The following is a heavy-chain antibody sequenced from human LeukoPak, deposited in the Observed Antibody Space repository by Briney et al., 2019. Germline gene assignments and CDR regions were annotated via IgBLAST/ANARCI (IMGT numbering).Heavy chain of an antibody. D-gene: IGHD4-17*01. CDR1: GSTFSTYA. Sequence: GGSLRLSCAASGSTFSTYAMSWVRQAPGKGLEWVSSIRSGGNTYYADSVKGRFTISRDNSKNTLFLQLNSLRAEDTAVYFCSKDFTVTTVGYFHYWGQGTLVTVSS. CDR2: IRSGGNT. V-gene: IGHV3-23*01. J-gene: IGHJ1*01. CDR3: SKDFTVTTVGYFHY.